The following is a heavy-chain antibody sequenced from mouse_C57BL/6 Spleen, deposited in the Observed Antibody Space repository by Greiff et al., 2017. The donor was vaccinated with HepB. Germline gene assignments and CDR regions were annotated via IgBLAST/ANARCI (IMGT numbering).Heavy chain of an antibody. CDR1: GFTFSDYG. Sequence: EVQLVESGGGLVKPGGSLKLSCAASGFTFSDYGMHWVRQAPEKGLEWVAYISSGSSTIYYADTVKGRFTISRDIAKNTLFLQMTSLRSEDTAMYYCAKSRGYFDYWGQGTTLTVSS. J-gene: IGHJ2*01. CDR3: AKSRGYFDY. CDR2: ISSGSSTI. V-gene: IGHV5-17*01.